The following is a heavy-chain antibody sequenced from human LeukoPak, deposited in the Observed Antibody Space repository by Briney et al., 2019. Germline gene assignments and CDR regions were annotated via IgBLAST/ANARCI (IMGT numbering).Heavy chain of an antibody. D-gene: IGHD6-19*01. CDR2: IRSKAYGGTT. CDR1: GFPFVDDA. V-gene: IGHV3-49*04. CDR3: TRDQYSSGSYVRFDP. J-gene: IGHJ5*02. Sequence: PGRSLSLSCMGSGFPFVDDAMSWVRQAQGKGLEWVGFIRSKAYGGTTEYAASVKGRFSISRADSKSVAYLQMNSLKTEDTAVYYCTRDQYSSGSYVRFDPWGQGTLVTVSS.